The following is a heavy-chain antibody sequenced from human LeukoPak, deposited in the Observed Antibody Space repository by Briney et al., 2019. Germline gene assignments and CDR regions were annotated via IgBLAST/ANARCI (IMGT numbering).Heavy chain of an antibody. J-gene: IGHJ6*02. CDR3: ARDDWNYKFTIHSYYYGMDV. Sequence: ASVKVSCKASGYTFTSYAMHWVRQAPGQRLEWMGWINGGNGNTRYSQRLQGRVTITRDTSANTVYMELSSLRPGDTAVYYCARDDWNYKFTIHSYYYGMDVWGQGTTVTVSS. CDR2: INGGNGNT. D-gene: IGHD1-7*01. V-gene: IGHV1-3*01. CDR1: GYTFTSYA.